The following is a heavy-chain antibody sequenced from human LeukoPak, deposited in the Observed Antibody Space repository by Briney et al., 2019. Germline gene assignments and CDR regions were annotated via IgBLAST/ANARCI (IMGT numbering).Heavy chain of an antibody. CDR2: IDPNSGGT. V-gene: IGHV1-2*02. J-gene: IGHJ3*02. CDR3: AVYDSSGYYYASVYDAFGI. D-gene: IGHD3-22*01. Sequence: ASVKVSCKASGYTFTGYYMHWVRQAPEQGLEWMGWIDPNSGGTNYAQKFQGRVTMTRDTSISTAYMELSRLRSDDTAVYYCAVYDSSGYYYASVYDAFGIWGQGTMVTVSS. CDR1: GYTFTGYY.